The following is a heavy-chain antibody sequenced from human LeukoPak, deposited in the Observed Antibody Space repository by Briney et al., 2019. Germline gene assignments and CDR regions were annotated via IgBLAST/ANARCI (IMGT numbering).Heavy chain of an antibody. CDR2: ISSSSSTI. V-gene: IGHV3-48*01. Sequence: RPGGSQRLSCAASGFTFSSYSMNWVRQAPGKGLEWVSYISSSSSTIYYADSVKGRFTISRDNAKNSLYLQMNSLRAEDTAVYYCASPSKYDILTGYYKGDDYWGQGTLVTVSS. CDR1: GFTFSSYS. CDR3: ASPSKYDILTGYYKGDDY. J-gene: IGHJ4*02. D-gene: IGHD3-9*01.